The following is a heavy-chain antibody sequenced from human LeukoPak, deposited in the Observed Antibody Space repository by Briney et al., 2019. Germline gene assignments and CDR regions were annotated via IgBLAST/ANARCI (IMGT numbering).Heavy chain of an antibody. Sequence: GASVKVSCKASGGTFSSYAISWVRQAPGQGLEWMGGIIPIFGTTNYAQKFQDRVTITADKSTSTAYMELSSLRSEDTAVYYCASGGKVRGYSGYDLDYWGQGTLVTVSS. D-gene: IGHD5-12*01. J-gene: IGHJ4*02. CDR2: IIPIFGTT. CDR3: ASGGKVRGYSGYDLDY. CDR1: GGTFSSYA. V-gene: IGHV1-69*06.